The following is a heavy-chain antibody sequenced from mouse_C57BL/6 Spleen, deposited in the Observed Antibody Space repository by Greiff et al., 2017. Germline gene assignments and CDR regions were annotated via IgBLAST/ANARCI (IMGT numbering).Heavy chain of an antibody. CDR3: ARIDSNPFAY. CDR2: IYPGDGDT. D-gene: IGHD2-5*01. J-gene: IGHJ3*01. Sequence: LQESGPELVKPGASVKISCKASGYAFSSSWMNWVKQRPGKGLEWIGRIYPGDGDTNYNGKFKGKATLTADKSSSTAYMQLSSLTSEDSAVYFCARIDSNPFAYWGQGTLVTVSA. V-gene: IGHV1-82*01. CDR1: GYAFSSSW.